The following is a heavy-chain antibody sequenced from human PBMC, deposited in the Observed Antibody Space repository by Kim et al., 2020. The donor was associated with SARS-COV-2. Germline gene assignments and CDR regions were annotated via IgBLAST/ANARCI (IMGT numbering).Heavy chain of an antibody. CDR1: GGSFSGYY. Sequence: SETLSLTCAVYGGSFSGYYWSWIRQPPGKGLEWIGEINHSGSTNYNPSLKSRVTISVDTSKNQFTLKLSSVTAADTAVYYCARSGGYYYYGMDVWGQGTTVTVSS. J-gene: IGHJ6*02. CDR3: ARSGGYYYYGMDV. CDR2: INHSGST. V-gene: IGHV4-34*01. D-gene: IGHD3-10*01.